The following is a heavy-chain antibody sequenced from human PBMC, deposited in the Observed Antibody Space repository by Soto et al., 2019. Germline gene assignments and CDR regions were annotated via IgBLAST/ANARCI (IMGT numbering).Heavy chain of an antibody. D-gene: IGHD6-13*01. Sequence: QVQLVESGGGVVQPGRSLRLSCAASGFTFSSYGMHWVRQAPGKGLEWVAVIWYDGSNKYYADSVKGRFTISRDNSKXXXXXXXXXXXXXXXXXYXXXXXGXAAGDYWGQGTLVTVSS. CDR1: GFTFSSYG. V-gene: IGHV3-33*01. CDR3: XXXGXAAGDY. CDR2: IWYDGSNK. J-gene: IGHJ4*02.